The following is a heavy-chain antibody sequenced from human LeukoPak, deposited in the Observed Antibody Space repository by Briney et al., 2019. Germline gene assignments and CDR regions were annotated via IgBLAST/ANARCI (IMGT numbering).Heavy chain of an antibody. CDR3: ARAYGSDWYFDL. CDR2: IYYSGSS. D-gene: IGHD1-26*01. CDR1: GDSISSGGYY. Sequence: SQTLSLTCTVSGDSISSGGYYWSWIRQHPGKGLEWIGYIYYSGSSYYNPSLKSRVSISVDTSKNQCSLKLSSVTAADTAVYYCARAYGSDWYFDLWGRGTLVSVSS. J-gene: IGHJ2*01. V-gene: IGHV4-31*03.